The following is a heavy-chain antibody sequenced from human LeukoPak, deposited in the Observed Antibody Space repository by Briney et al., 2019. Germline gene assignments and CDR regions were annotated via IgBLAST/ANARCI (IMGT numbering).Heavy chain of an antibody. V-gene: IGHV3-30-3*01. D-gene: IGHD1-14*01. CDR3: ASDRPVAWEFDY. CDR2: ISYDGSNK. J-gene: IGHJ4*02. Sequence: GGSLRLSCAASGFTFSSYAMHLVRPAPGKGLEWVAVISYDGSNKYYADSVKGRFTISRDNSKNTLYLQMNSLRAEDTAVYYCASDRPVAWEFDYWGQGTLVTVSS. CDR1: GFTFSSYA.